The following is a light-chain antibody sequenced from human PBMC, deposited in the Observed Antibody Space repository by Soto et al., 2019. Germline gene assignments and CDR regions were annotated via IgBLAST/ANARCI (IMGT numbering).Light chain of an antibody. CDR3: QQYNSFSRT. CDR2: KAS. CDR1: RAISSW. V-gene: IGKV1-5*03. J-gene: IGKJ1*01. Sequence: DIQMTQSPSTLSGSVGDRVTITCRASRAISSWLAWYQQKPGKAPKLLIYKASTLKSGVPSRFSGSRSGTEFTLTISSLQPADFATYYCQQYNSFSRTFGQGTKVDIK.